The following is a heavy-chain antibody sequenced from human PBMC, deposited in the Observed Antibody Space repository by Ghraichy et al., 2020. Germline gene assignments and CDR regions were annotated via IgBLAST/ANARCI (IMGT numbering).Heavy chain of an antibody. V-gene: IGHV4-59*01. Sequence: SETLSLTCTVSGGSISSYYWNWIRQPPGKGLEWIGYIYYSGSTNYNSSLKSRVTISVDPSKNQFSLKLSSVTAADTAVYYCARDVVPSATKYGFDVWGQGTTVTVSS. CDR2: IYYSGST. D-gene: IGHD2-2*01. J-gene: IGHJ6*02. CDR3: ARDVVPSATKYGFDV. CDR1: GGSISSYY.